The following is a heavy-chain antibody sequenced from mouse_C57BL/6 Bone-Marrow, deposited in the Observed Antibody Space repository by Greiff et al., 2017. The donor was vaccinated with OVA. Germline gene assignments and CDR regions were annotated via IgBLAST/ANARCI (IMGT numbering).Heavy chain of an antibody. CDR1: GFSFNTYA. CDR3: VRQIYYDYLWAMDY. Sequence: DVQLQESGGGLVQPKGSLKLSCAASGFSFNTYAMNWVRQAPGKGLEWVARIRSKSNNYATYYADSVKDRFTISRDDSESMLYLQMNNLKTEDTAMYYCVRQIYYDYLWAMDYWGQGTSVTVSS. CDR2: IRSKSNNYAT. J-gene: IGHJ4*01. D-gene: IGHD2-4*01. V-gene: IGHV10-1*01.